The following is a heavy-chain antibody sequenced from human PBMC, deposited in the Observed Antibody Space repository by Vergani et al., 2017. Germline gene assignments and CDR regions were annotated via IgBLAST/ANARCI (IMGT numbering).Heavy chain of an antibody. Sequence: QVQLVQSGAEVEKPGCSVKVSCKASGVTFSSYSISWVRQAPGQRLEWMGGIIPIFGTANYAQKFQGRVTITADESTRTAYMELSSLRSEDTAVYYCSRPRRDGYNYYYYYGMDVWGEGTTVTVSS. V-gene: IGHV1-69*12. J-gene: IGHJ6*04. D-gene: IGHD5-24*01. CDR1: GVTFSSYS. CDR3: SRPRRDGYNYYYYYGMDV. CDR2: IIPIFGTA.